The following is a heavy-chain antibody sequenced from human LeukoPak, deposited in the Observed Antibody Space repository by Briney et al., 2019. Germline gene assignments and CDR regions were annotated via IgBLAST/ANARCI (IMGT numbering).Heavy chain of an antibody. CDR3: ARVHDYYGSGYYYYMDV. CDR1: GYTFTSYG. Sequence: GASVKVSCKASGYTFTSYGISWVRQAPGQGLEWMGWISAYNGNTNYAQKLQGRVTMTTDTSTSTAYMELRSLRSDDTAVYYCARVHDYYGSGYYYYMDVWGKGTTVTISS. J-gene: IGHJ6*03. D-gene: IGHD3-10*01. V-gene: IGHV1-18*01. CDR2: ISAYNGNT.